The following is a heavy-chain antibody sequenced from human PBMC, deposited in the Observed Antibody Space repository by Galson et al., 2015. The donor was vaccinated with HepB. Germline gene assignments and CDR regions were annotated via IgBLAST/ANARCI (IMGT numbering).Heavy chain of an antibody. CDR2: IKSKTDGGTT. Sequence: SLRLSCAASGFSFSDSFIHWVRQASGRGLEWVGRIKSKTDGGTTDYAAPVKGRFTISRDDSKNTLYLQMNSLKTEDTAVYYCTTRRIWGQGTLVTVSS. CDR3: TTRRI. CDR1: GFSFSDSF. J-gene: IGHJ4*02. V-gene: IGHV3-15*01.